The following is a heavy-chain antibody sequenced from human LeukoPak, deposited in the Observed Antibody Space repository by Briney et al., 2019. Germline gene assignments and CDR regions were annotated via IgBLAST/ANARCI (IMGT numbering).Heavy chain of an antibody. J-gene: IGHJ3*02. D-gene: IGHD3-3*01. CDR3: ARARVDDAFDI. CDR2: INHSGST. V-gene: IGHV4-34*01. Sequence: SETLPLTCAVYGGSFSGYYWSWIRQPPGKGLEWIGEINHSGSTNYNPSLKSRVTISVDTSKNQFSLKLSSVTAADTAVYYCARARVDDAFDIWGQGTMVTVSS. CDR1: GGSFSGYY.